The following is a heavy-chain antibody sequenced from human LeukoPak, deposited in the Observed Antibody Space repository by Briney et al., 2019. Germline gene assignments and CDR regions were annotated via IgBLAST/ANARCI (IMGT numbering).Heavy chain of an antibody. CDR1: GFTFNNCW. CDR2: INTDGSNS. J-gene: IGHJ4*02. CDR3: ARSRYSYSSMD. D-gene: IGHD6-6*01. V-gene: IGHV3-74*01. Sequence: PGGSLRLSCAASGFTFNNCWMHWVRQGPGKGLVWVSRINTDGSNSNYADSMKGRFTISRDNAKNTLYLQMNSLRAEDTAVYYCARSRYSYSSMDWGQGTLVTVSS.